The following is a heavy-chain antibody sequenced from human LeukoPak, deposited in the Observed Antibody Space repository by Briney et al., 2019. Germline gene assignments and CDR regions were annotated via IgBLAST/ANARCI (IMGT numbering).Heavy chain of an antibody. Sequence: PGGSLRLSCAPPGFTFSSYWMHWVRQAPGKGLVWVSRINSDGSSTSYADSVKGRFTISRDNAKNTLYLQMNSLRAEDTAVYYCARDPRGYNWFDPWGQGTLVTVSS. V-gene: IGHV3-74*01. CDR3: ARDPRGYNWFDP. D-gene: IGHD5-12*01. CDR1: GFTFSSYW. J-gene: IGHJ5*02. CDR2: INSDGSST.